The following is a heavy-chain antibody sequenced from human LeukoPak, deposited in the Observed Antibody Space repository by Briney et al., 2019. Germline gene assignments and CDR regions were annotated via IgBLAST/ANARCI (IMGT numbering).Heavy chain of an antibody. CDR1: GGSISSGGYS. CDR2: IYHSGST. CDR3: ARGYYGSGSPTNWFDP. V-gene: IGHV4-30-2*01. Sequence: PSETLSLTCAVSGGSISSGGYSWSWIRQPPGKGLEWMGYIYHSGSTYYNPSLKSRVTISVDRSKNQFSLKLSSVTAADTAVYYCARGYYGSGSPTNWFDPWGQGTLVTVSS. D-gene: IGHD3-10*01. J-gene: IGHJ5*02.